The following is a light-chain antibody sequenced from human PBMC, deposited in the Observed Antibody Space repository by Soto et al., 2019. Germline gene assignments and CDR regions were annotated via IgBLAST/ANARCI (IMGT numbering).Light chain of an antibody. CDR3: QQYYDWPWT. CDR1: QSVGSN. V-gene: IGKV3-15*01. J-gene: IGKJ1*01. Sequence: EKVITQSPGSLSVSPGERAALSCRASQSVGSNLAWYRRKPGQAPRLLIYGASTRATGIPSRFSGSGSGTEFTLTISSLQSEDFAVYYCQQYYDWPWTFGQGTKVDIK. CDR2: GAS.